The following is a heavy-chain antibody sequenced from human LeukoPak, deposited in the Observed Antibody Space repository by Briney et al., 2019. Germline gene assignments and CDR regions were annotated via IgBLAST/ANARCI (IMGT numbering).Heavy chain of an antibody. CDR1: GGSISNYY. D-gene: IGHD3-22*01. Sequence: SETLSLTCTVSGGSISNYYWSWIRQPPGKGLEWIGYIYSSGSTNYNSSLKSRVSISVDTSKNQFSLKLNSVTAADTAVYYCARGDSSTDAFDIWGQGTMVTVSS. CDR3: ARGDSSTDAFDI. CDR2: IYSSGST. J-gene: IGHJ3*02. V-gene: IGHV4-59*01.